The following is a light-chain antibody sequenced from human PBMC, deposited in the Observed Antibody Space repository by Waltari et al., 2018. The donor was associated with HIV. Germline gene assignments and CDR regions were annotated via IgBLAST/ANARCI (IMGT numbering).Light chain of an antibody. V-gene: IGLV3-25*03. J-gene: IGLJ1*01. CDR2: HDT. CDR1: LLAQQY. Sequence: SYELIQPPSVSVSPGQTARINCSGDLLAQQYGYWYQQMPGMAPVLLLFHDTERPSGVPERFSGSSSGTTFTLTISGVQAEDEADYYCQSADSSGTYVFGTGTKVTVL. CDR3: QSADSSGTYV.